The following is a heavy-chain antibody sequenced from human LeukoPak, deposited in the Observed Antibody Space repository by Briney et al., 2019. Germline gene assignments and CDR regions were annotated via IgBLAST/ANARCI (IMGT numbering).Heavy chain of an antibody. D-gene: IGHD4-23*01. CDR1: VGTFSSDA. CDR3: ARDPEVYGGTYNCFDP. Sequence: VASVKVSCKASVGTFSSDATSGGPGAPGQGLEWMGRIIHFCGRANYAQKFQGRVTITTDESKSQAYMELSSLSSEDTAVYYCARDPEVYGGTYNCFDPWGQGTLVTVSS. CDR2: IIHFCGRA. J-gene: IGHJ5*02. V-gene: IGHV1-69*05.